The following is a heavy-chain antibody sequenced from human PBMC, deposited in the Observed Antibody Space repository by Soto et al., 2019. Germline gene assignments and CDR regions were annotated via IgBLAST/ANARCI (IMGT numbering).Heavy chain of an antibody. V-gene: IGHV3-11*01. D-gene: IGHD3-22*01. CDR1: GFTFSDYY. J-gene: IGHJ5*02. CDR3: ARDLWYYYDSSGSNWFDP. CDR2: ISSSGSTI. Sequence: GGSLRLSCAASGFTFSDYYMSWIRQAPGKGLEWVSYISSSGSTIYYADSVKGRFTISRDNAKNSLYLQMNSLRAEDTAVYYCARDLWYYYDSSGSNWFDPWGQGTLVTVS.